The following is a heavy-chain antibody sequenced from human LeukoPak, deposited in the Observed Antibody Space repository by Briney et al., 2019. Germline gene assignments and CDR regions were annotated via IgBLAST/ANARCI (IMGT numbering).Heavy chain of an antibody. CDR2: IYPGDSDT. Sequence: GESLKISCKGSGYSFTSYWIGWVRQMPGKGLEWMGIIYPGDSDTRYSPSFQGQVTISADKFISTAYLQWSSLKASDTAMYYCARDSGGYYDSSGYLPWGQGTLVTVSS. CDR1: GYSFTSYW. V-gene: IGHV5-51*01. CDR3: ARDSGGYYDSSGYLP. D-gene: IGHD3-22*01. J-gene: IGHJ5*02.